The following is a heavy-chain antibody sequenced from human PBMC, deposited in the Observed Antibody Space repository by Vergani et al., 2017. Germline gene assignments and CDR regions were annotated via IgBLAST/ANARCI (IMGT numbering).Heavy chain of an antibody. J-gene: IGHJ4*01. V-gene: IGHV3-33*05. D-gene: IGHD2/OR15-2a*01. Sequence: QVQLVESGGGVVQPGTSLRLSCEASGCKFSQFGMHWVRQGPGKGLEWVAFISYDGSKTQYADSEKGRVTISRDNSKYTVFLQMHSLRAEDTAIYYCVKEKIDLGSYFFDSWGHGILVTVSS. CDR3: VKEKIDLGSYFFDS. CDR1: GCKFSQFG. CDR2: ISYDGSKT.